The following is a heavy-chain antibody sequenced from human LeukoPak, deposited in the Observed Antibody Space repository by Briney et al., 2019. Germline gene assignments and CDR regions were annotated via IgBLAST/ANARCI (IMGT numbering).Heavy chain of an antibody. CDR1: GGSISSFY. J-gene: IGHJ5*02. Sequence: PSETLSLTCTVSGGSISSFYWSWLRQSPGKGLEWSGYIYYSGSTKYNPSLRSRVTISVDTSKNQFSLKLSSVTAADTAVYFCAYGGISSFDPWGEGTLVTVSS. CDR3: AYGGISSFDP. V-gene: IGHV4-59*01. CDR2: IYYSGST. D-gene: IGHD2-15*01.